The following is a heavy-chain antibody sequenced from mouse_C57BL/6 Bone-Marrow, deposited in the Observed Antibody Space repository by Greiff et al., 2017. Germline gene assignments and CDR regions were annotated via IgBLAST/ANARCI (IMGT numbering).Heavy chain of an antibody. J-gene: IGHJ3*01. D-gene: IGHD2-1*01. CDR2: INPSSGYT. V-gene: IGHV1-4*01. CDR1: GYTFTSYT. Sequence: VQLQQSGAELARPGASVTMSCKASGYTFTSYTMHWVKQRPGQGLEWIGYINPSSGYTKYNQKFKDKATLTADKSSSTAYMKLSSLTSEDSAVYYCARIGGKCAYWGQGTLVTVSA. CDR3: ARIGGKCAY.